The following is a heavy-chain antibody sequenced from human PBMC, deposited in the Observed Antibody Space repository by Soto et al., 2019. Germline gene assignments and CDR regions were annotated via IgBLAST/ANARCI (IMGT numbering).Heavy chain of an antibody. CDR1: GGTFSSYA. CDR3: ARVSAGGVTTLPDNWFDP. D-gene: IGHD4-4*01. V-gene: IGHV1-69*01. CDR2: IIPIFGTA. J-gene: IGHJ5*02. Sequence: QVQLVQSGAEVKKPGSSVKVSCKASGGTFSSYAISWVRQAPGQGLEWMGGIIPIFGTANYAQKFQGRVTITADESTSTAYMELSSLRSEDTAVYYCARVSAGGVTTLPDNWFDPWGQGTLVTVSS.